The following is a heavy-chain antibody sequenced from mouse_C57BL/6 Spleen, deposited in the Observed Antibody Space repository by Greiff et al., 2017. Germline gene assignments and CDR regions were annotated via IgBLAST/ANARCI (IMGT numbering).Heavy chain of an antibody. J-gene: IGHJ3*01. D-gene: IGHD2-3*01. CDR1: GYTFTDSN. CDR2: INPNNGGT. V-gene: IGHV1-18*01. CDR3: APYDGYYLAY. Sequence: VQLQQSGPELVKPGASVKIPCKASGYTFTDSNMDWVKQSHGKSLEWIGNINPNNGGTIYNQKFKGKATLTVDKSSSTAYMELRSLTSEDTAVYYCAPYDGYYLAYWGQGTLVTVSA.